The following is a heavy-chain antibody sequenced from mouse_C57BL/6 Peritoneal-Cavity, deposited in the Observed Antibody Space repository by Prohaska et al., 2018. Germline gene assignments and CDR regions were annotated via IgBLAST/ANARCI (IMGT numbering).Heavy chain of an antibody. V-gene: IGHV6-3*01. Sequence: EVKLEESGGGLVQPGGSMKLSCVASGLTFSNYWMNWVRQSPEKGLEGVAKIRLKSDNYATQYAESVTGRFTVSRDDSKSSVYLQMNNLRAEDTGIYYCTDPPPGYWGQGTTLTVSS. CDR3: TDPPPGY. J-gene: IGHJ2*01. CDR2: IRLKSDNYAT. CDR1: GLTFSNYW.